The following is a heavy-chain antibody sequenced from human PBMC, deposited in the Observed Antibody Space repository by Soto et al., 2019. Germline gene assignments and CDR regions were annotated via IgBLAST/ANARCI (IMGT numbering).Heavy chain of an antibody. Sequence: QVQLEQSGAEVKQPGSSERVSCKTSGGTFSTYAINWVRQAPGQGLEWMGAIIPLFGTADYSQKFQGRVTITADEFTSTAYMELSSLRSDDTAVYFCASPKGTYSSGYYYFDFWGQGTLVTVSS. D-gene: IGHD6-19*01. CDR2: IIPLFGTA. J-gene: IGHJ4*02. CDR3: ASPKGTYSSGYYYFDF. CDR1: GGTFSTYA. V-gene: IGHV1-69*01.